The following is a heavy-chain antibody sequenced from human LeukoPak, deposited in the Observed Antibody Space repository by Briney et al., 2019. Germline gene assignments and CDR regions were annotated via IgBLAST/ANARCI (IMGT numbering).Heavy chain of an antibody. Sequence: SETLSLTCTVSGYSISSGYYWGWIRPPPGEGLEWIGSIYHSGSTYYNPSLKSRVTISVDTSKNQFSLKLNSVTAADTAVYYCARDAVVPASLLDYWGQGTLVTVSS. CDR2: IYHSGST. D-gene: IGHD2-2*01. V-gene: IGHV4-38-2*02. CDR3: ARDAVVPASLLDY. CDR1: GYSISSGYY. J-gene: IGHJ4*02.